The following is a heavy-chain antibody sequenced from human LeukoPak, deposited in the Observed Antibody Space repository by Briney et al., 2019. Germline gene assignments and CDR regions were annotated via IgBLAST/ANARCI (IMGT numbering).Heavy chain of an antibody. J-gene: IGHJ4*02. V-gene: IGHV4-34*01. Sequence: SETLSLTCAVSGGSFSGYYWSWIRQPPGKGLEWIGEINHSGSTNYNPSLKSRVTISVDTSKNQFSLKLSSVTAADTAVYYCARGRKRSPFDYWGQGTLVTVSS. CDR2: INHSGST. CDR1: GGSFSGYY. CDR3: ARGRKRSPFDY. D-gene: IGHD1-14*01.